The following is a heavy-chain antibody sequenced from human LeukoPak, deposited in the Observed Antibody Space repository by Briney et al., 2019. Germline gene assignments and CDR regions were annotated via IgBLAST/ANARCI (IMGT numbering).Heavy chain of an antibody. Sequence: GGSLRLSCAASGFTFDDYAMHWVRQAPGKGLERVSGISWNSGSIGYADSVKGRFTISRDNSKNTLYLQMNSLRAEDTAVYYCARDLGYSYGLIDYWGQGTQVTVS. CDR2: ISWNSGSI. J-gene: IGHJ4*02. V-gene: IGHV3-9*01. D-gene: IGHD5-18*01. CDR3: ARDLGYSYGLIDY. CDR1: GFTFDDYA.